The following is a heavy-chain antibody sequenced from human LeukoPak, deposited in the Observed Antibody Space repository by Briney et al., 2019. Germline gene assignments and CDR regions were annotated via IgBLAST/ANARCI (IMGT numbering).Heavy chain of an antibody. Sequence: SETLSLTCTVSGGSISSSSYYWGWIRQPPGKGLEWIGSIYYSGSTYYNPSLKSRVTISVDTSKNQFSLKPSSVTAADTAVYYCARRRGYSYGPWGQGTLVTVSS. V-gene: IGHV4-39*07. CDR1: GGSISSSSYY. D-gene: IGHD5-18*01. CDR3: ARRRGYSYGP. J-gene: IGHJ5*02. CDR2: IYYSGST.